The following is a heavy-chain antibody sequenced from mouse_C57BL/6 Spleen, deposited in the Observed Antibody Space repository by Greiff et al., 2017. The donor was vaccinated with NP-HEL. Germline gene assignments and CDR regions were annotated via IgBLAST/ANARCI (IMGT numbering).Heavy chain of an antibody. CDR3: ARYDGYYGWFAY. CDR2: ISSGSSTT. J-gene: IGHJ3*01. V-gene: IGHV5-17*01. Sequence: EVQLVESGGGLVKPGASLKLSCAASGFTFSDYGMHWVRQAPEKGLEWVAYISSGSSTTYYADTVKGRFTISRDNARNTPFLQITSLGSEDAAMYYCARYDGYYGWFAYWGQGTLVTISA. CDR1: GFTFSDYG. D-gene: IGHD2-3*01.